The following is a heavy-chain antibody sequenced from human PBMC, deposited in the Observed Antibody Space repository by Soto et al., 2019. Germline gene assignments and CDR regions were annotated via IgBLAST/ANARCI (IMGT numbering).Heavy chain of an antibody. CDR1: GGTFSSYA. J-gene: IGHJ6*02. Sequence: GASVKVSCKASGGTFSSYAISWVRQAPGQGLEWMGGIIPIFGTANYAQKFQGRVTITADESTSTAYMELGSLRSEDTAVYYCASDRDCSSTSCYDRYYYYGMDVWGQGTTVTVSS. V-gene: IGHV1-69*13. CDR3: ASDRDCSSTSCYDRYYYYGMDV. D-gene: IGHD2-2*01. CDR2: IIPIFGTA.